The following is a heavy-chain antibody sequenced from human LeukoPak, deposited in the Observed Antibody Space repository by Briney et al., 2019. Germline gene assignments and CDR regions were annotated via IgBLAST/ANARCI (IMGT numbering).Heavy chain of an antibody. CDR2: LSGDAGSGGGRST. CDR3: AKGARRLLNWFDA. CDR1: GFTLSNYG. J-gene: IGHJ5*02. V-gene: IGHV3-23*01. Sequence: GGSLRLSCEASGFTLSNYGMTWVRQAPGKGLECVSFLSGDAGSGGGRSTYYAESVKGRFTIPRDNSKNTLYLQMNSLRAEDTAKYYCAKGARRLLNWFDAWGQGTWSPSPQ. D-gene: IGHD1-26*01.